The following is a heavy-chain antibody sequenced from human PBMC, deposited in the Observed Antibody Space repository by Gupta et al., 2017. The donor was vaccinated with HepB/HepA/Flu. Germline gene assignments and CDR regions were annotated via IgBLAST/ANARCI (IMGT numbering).Heavy chain of an antibody. CDR3: ARSNFCSSSSCFFGYNYFDF. D-gene: IGHD5-24*01. CDR1: GDSTSNSHFY. CDR2: IYHGGST. Sequence: QVHLEESGPGRGKPSETLSLTCTVSGDSTSNSHFYWGWIRQSPGKGLEWIGSIYHGGSTYFNPSLQSRVVISIDTSKNQFSLKVASVTAADTAIYYCARSNFCSSSSCFFGYNYFDFWGNGTTVIVSS. V-gene: IGHV4-39*01. J-gene: IGHJ6*04.